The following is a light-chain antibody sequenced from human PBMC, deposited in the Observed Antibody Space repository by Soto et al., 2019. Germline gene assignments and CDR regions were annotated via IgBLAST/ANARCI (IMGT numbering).Light chain of an antibody. CDR3: QVWDGSTHHLV. Sequence: SYELTQPPSVSVAPGRTAIITCGGSKVGSKSVHWYQQKPGQAPVLVIYYDVDRPSGIPERFSGSNSGETATLTIASVEAGDEADYYCQVWDGSTHHLVFGGGTKLIVL. CDR2: YDV. CDR1: KVGSKS. V-gene: IGLV3-21*04. J-gene: IGLJ3*02.